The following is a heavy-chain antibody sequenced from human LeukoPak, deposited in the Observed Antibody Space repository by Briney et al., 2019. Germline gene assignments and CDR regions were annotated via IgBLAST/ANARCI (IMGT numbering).Heavy chain of an antibody. Sequence: PGGSLRLSCAVSGITLSNYGMSWVRQAPGKGLEWVAGISDSGGRTNYADSVKGRFTISRDSPKNTLYLQMNSLRAEDTAVYYCAKDLSTSIAVAAVIGYFQHWGQGTLVTVSS. J-gene: IGHJ1*01. CDR3: AKDLSTSIAVAAVIGYFQH. V-gene: IGHV3-23*01. CDR2: ISDSGGRT. D-gene: IGHD6-19*01. CDR1: GITLSNYG.